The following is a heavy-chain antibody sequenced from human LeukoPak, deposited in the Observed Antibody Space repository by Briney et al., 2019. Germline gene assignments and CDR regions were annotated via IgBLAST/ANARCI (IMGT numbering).Heavy chain of an antibody. D-gene: IGHD6-19*01. CDR1: GVSMSSGAISSFP. CDR3: ARERIDSGWPPGQDY. J-gene: IGHJ4*02. CDR2: IYSNKRP. Sequence: SETLSLTCSVSGVSMSSGAISSFPWSRLREPAGKGLAWIGRIYSNKRPTSSPSLKTRATSAVDTSKSQVSVKLPSVTAADTAVYCFARERIDSGWPPGQDYWGQGTLVTVSS. V-gene: IGHV4-61*02.